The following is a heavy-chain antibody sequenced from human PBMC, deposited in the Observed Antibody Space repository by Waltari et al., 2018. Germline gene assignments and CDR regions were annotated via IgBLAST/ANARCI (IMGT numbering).Heavy chain of an antibody. V-gene: IGHV3-21*06. CDR1: GFAFSIYT. Sequence: EVQLVESGGGLVEPGGSLRLSCAASGFAFSIYTMTWVSQAPGKGLEGVSSITSKSTYRHYADSVKGRFTISRDNDKNPLYLQMNSLKAEDTAFYYCARDPGNPIDWYFDLWGRGTLVTVSS. CDR3: ARDPGNPIDWYFDL. CDR2: ITSKSTYR. J-gene: IGHJ2*01.